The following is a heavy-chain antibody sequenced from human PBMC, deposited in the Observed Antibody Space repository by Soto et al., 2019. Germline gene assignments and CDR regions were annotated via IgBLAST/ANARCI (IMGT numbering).Heavy chain of an antibody. CDR2: IYWDDDK. D-gene: IGHD7-27*01. V-gene: IGHV2-5*02. CDR1: GFSLSTSGVG. CDR3: ARRDLGNFGY. J-gene: IGHJ4*02. Sequence: QITLKESGPTLVKPTQTLTLTCTFSGFSLSTSGVGVGWIRQPPGKALEWLALIYWDDDKRYSPSLKSRLTITEETSQHQVVLTMTNLDPVDTAAYCCARRDLGNFGYWGQGTLVTV.